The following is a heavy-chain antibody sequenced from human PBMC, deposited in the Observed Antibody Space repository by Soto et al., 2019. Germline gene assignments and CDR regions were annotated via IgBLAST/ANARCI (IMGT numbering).Heavy chain of an antibody. D-gene: IGHD3-10*01. CDR3: ARLLAGSGSYYSPLYFDY. V-gene: IGHV1-2*02. CDR1: GYTFTGYY. Sequence: ASVKVSCKASGYTFTGYYMHWVRQAPGQGLEWMGWINPNSGGTNYAQKFQGRVTMTRDTSISTAYMELSRLRSDGTAVYYCARLLAGSGSYYSPLYFDYWGQGTLVTVSS. J-gene: IGHJ4*02. CDR2: INPNSGGT.